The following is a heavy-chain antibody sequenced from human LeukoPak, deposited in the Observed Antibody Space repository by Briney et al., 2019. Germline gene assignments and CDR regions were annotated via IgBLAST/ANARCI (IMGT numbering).Heavy chain of an antibody. J-gene: IGHJ6*03. CDR1: GGTFSSYA. V-gene: IGHV1-69*13. D-gene: IGHD3-3*01. CDR2: IIPIFGTA. Sequence: GASVKVSCKASGGTFSSYAISWVRQAPGQGLEWMGGIIPIFGTANYAQKFQGRVTITADESTSTAYMELSSLRSEDTAVYYCARGRSSRPEGYDFWSGYGTYMDVWGKGTTVTVSS. CDR3: ARGRSSRPEGYDFWSGYGTYMDV.